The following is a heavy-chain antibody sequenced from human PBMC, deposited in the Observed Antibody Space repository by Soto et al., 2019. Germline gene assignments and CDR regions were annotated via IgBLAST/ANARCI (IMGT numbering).Heavy chain of an antibody. J-gene: IGHJ4*02. CDR3: AKARFRDSSMFLLDY. D-gene: IGHD6-19*01. Sequence: GGSLRLSCAASWFTFSSLAMSWVRQAPRKGLEWVSAISGSGGSTYYADSVKGRFTISRDNSKNTLYLQMNSLRAEDTAVYYCAKARFRDSSMFLLDYWGQGTLVTVSS. CDR1: WFTFSSLA. V-gene: IGHV3-23*01. CDR2: ISGSGGST.